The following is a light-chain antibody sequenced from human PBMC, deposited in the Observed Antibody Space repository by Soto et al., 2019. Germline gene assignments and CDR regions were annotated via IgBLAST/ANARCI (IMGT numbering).Light chain of an antibody. CDR3: QQSYSTPT. CDR2: ASS. Sequence: IQMTQSASSLSASVRYSVTIACRASQNIRNYLNWYQQKPGRAPILLIYASSSLQSGVPSRFSGSASGTDSTLTISSLEPEDFATYYCQQSYSTPTFGQGTKVNIK. CDR1: QNIRNY. V-gene: IGKV1-39*01. J-gene: IGKJ2*01.